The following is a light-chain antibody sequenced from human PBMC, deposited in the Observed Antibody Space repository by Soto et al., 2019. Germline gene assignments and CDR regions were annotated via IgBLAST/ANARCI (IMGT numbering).Light chain of an antibody. J-gene: IGLJ7*01. CDR2: DVS. V-gene: IGLV2-14*03. Sequence: QSALTQPASVSGSPGQSITISCTGTSSDVGGYDYVSWYQQHPGKAPKLMIFDVSNRPSGVSNRFSGSKSGSTASLTISGLQAEDEADYYCSSYTSSTTLVFGGGTQLPVL. CDR1: SSDVGGYDY. CDR3: SSYTSSTTLV.